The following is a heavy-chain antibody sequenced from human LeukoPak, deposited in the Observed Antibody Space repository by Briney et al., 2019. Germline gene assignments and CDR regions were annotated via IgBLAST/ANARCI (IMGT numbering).Heavy chain of an antibody. D-gene: IGHD6-19*01. Sequence: GGSLRLSCAASGFTFSTHSMNWVRQAPGKGLEWVSYISSSSSTIYYADSVKGRFTISRDNAKNSLYLQMNSLRAEDTAVYYCARDHCEGISGWYLLDYWGQGTLVTVSS. CDR1: GFTFSTHS. J-gene: IGHJ4*02. CDR2: ISSSSSTI. V-gene: IGHV3-48*01. CDR3: ARDHCEGISGWYLLDY.